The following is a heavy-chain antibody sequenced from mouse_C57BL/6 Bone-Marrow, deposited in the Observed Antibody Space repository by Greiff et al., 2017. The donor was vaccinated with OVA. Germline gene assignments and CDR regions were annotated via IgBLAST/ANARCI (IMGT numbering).Heavy chain of an antibody. CDR3: ARDSRVYYFDY. CDR1: GYTFTDYY. J-gene: IGHJ2*01. V-gene: IGHV1-26*01. D-gene: IGHD3-1*01. CDR2: INPNNGGT. Sequence: EVQLQQSGPELVKPGASVKISCKASGYTFTDYYMNWVKQSHGKSLEWIGDINPNNGGTSYNQKFKGKATLTVDKSSSTAYMELRSLTSADSSVYYCARDSRVYYFDYWGQGTTLTVSS.